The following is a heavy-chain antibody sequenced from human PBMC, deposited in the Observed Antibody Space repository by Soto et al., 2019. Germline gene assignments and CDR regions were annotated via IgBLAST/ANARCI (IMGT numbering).Heavy chain of an antibody. CDR3: ARETYYDFWSGYYYWYFDL. D-gene: IGHD3-3*01. V-gene: IGHV2-26*01. J-gene: IGHJ2*01. CDR2: IFSNDEK. Sequence: QVTLKESGPVLVNPTETLTLTCTVSGFSLSNARMGVSWIRQPPGKALEWLAHIFSNDEKSYSTSLKSRLTISKDTSKSQVVLTMTNMDPVDTATYYCARETYYDFWSGYYYWYFDLWGRGTLVTVSS. CDR1: GFSLSNARMG.